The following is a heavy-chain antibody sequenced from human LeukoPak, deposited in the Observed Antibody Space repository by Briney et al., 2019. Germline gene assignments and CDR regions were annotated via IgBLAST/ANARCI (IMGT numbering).Heavy chain of an antibody. CDR3: ARSTTVTTFYYYYGMDV. D-gene: IGHD4-17*01. J-gene: IGHJ6*02. CDR2: INHSGST. CDR1: GGSFSGYY. V-gene: IGHV4-34*01. Sequence: SETLSLTCAVYGGSFSGYYWSWIRQPPGKGLEWIGEINHSGSTNYNPSLKSRVTISVDTSKNQFSLKLSSVTTADTAVYYCARSTTVTTFYYYYGMDVWGQGTTVTVSS.